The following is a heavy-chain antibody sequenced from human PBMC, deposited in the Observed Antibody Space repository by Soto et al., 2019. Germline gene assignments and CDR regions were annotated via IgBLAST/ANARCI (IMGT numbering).Heavy chain of an antibody. D-gene: IGHD4-17*01. CDR2: IYYSGSA. CDR1: GGSISSYY. CDR3: ATFYGEYVSY. Sequence: SETLSLTCTVSGGSISSYYWSWIRQPPGKGLEWIGYIYYSGSANYNPSLKSRVTISVDTSKNQFSLKLSSVTAADTAVYYCATFYGEYVSYWGQGTLVTVS. J-gene: IGHJ4*02. V-gene: IGHV4-59*08.